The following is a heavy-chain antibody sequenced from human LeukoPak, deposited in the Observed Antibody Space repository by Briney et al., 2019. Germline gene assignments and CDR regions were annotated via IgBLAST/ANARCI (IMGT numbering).Heavy chain of an antibody. CDR2: ISGSGGST. J-gene: IGHJ4*02. Sequence: PSETLSLTCAVYGGSFSGYYWSWVRQAPGKGLEWVSAISGSGGSTYYADSVKGRFTISRDNSKNTLYLQMNSLRAEDTAVYYCAKDQDSSSWYDWGQGTLVTVSS. D-gene: IGHD6-13*01. CDR1: GGSFSGYY. CDR3: AKDQDSSSWYD. V-gene: IGHV3-23*01.